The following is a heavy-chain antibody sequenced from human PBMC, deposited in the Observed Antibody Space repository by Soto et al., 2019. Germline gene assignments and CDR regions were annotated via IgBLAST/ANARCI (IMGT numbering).Heavy chain of an antibody. D-gene: IGHD5-18*01. CDR2: ISSSSSTI. CDR1: GFTFSSYS. CDR3: ARDRGYSYGPSFDY. V-gene: IGHV3-48*01. J-gene: IGHJ4*02. Sequence: GGSLRLSCAASGFTFSSYSMNWVRQAPGKGLEWVSYISSSSSTIYYADSVKGRFTISRDNSKNTLYLQMNSLRAEDTAVYYCARDRGYSYGPSFDYWGQGTLVTVSS.